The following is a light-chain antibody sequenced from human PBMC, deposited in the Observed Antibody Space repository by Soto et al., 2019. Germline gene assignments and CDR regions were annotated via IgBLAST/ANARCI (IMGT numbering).Light chain of an antibody. CDR1: QGLQF. CDR3: QQANSFPIT. CDR2: EAT. Sequence: DIQMTQSPSSVSASVGDTVTITCRARQGLQFLAWYQQKPRKDPRLLIYEATTFQSGVVPRFSSSGYATDFTLPISSRQPEDFAAYFCQQANSFPITVGQGTRLEIK. J-gene: IGKJ5*01. V-gene: IGKV1-12*01.